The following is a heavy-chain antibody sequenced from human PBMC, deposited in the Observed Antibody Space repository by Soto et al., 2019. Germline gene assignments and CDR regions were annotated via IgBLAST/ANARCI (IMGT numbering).Heavy chain of an antibody. CDR1: GFTFSSYG. CDR3: AKNFGEPHY. D-gene: IGHD1-7*01. V-gene: IGHV3-23*01. Sequence: TGGSLRLSCAASGFTFSSYGMHWVRQAPGKGLEWVSAISGSGSNTYYADSVKGRFTISRDNSKNTLYLQMNSLRAEDTAVYYCAKNFGEPHYWGQGTLVTVSS. CDR2: ISGSGSNT. J-gene: IGHJ4*02.